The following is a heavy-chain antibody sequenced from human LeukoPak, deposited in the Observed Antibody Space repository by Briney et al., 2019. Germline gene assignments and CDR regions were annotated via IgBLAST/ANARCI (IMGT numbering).Heavy chain of an antibody. Sequence: GGSLRLSCAASGFTFSDYYMSWIRQAPGKGLEWVSYISSSGSTIYYADSVKGRFTISRDNAKNSLYLQMNSLRAEDTAVYYCTRVVVAATTGLLVDYWGQGTLVTVSS. D-gene: IGHD2-15*01. CDR1: GFTFSDYY. V-gene: IGHV3-11*04. CDR2: ISSSGSTI. J-gene: IGHJ4*02. CDR3: TRVVVAATTGLLVDY.